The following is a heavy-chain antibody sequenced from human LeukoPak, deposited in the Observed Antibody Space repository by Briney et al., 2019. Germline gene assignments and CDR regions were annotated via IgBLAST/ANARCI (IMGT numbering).Heavy chain of an antibody. Sequence: GGSLRLSCAASGFTFSSYEMNWVRQAPGKGLEWVSYISSSGSTIYYADSVKGRFTISRDNAKNSLYLQMNSLRAEDTAVYYCARGLMITFGDNWFDPWGQGTLVTVSS. J-gene: IGHJ5*02. CDR3: ARGLMITFGDNWFDP. CDR1: GFTFSSYE. D-gene: IGHD3-16*01. CDR2: ISSSGSTI. V-gene: IGHV3-48*03.